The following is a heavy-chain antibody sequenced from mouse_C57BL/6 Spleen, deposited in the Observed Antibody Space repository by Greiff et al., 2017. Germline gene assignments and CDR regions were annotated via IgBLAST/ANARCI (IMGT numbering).Heavy chain of an antibody. CDR1: GYAFTNYL. D-gene: IGHD1-2*01. V-gene: IGHV1-54*01. Sequence: VQLQQSGAELVRPGTSVKVSCKASGYAFTNYLLEWVKQRPGQGLEWIGVINPGSGGTNYNEKFKGKATLTADKSSSTAYMQLSSLTSEDSAVYFCARGLTTAFDYWGQGTTLTVSS. J-gene: IGHJ2*01. CDR2: INPGSGGT. CDR3: ARGLTTAFDY.